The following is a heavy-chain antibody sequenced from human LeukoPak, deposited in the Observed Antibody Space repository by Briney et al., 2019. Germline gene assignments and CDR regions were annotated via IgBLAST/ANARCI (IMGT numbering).Heavy chain of an antibody. CDR2: ISSSGSTI. J-gene: IGHJ4*02. V-gene: IGHV3-48*03. D-gene: IGHD6-19*01. Sequence: GGSLRLSCAASGFTFSSYEMNWVRQAPGKGLEWVPYISSSGSTIYYADSVKGRFTISRDNAKNSLYLQMNSLRAEDTAVYYCARDGSDSSPFDYWGQGTLVTVSS. CDR3: ARDGSDSSPFDY. CDR1: GFTFSSYE.